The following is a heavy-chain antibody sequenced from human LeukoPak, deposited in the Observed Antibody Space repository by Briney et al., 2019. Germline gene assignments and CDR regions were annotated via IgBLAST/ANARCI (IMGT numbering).Heavy chain of an antibody. CDR2: IIPIFGTA. V-gene: IGHV1-69*05. CDR1: GGTFGSYA. J-gene: IGHJ6*03. Sequence: ASVKVSCKASGGTFGSYAISWVRQAPGQGLEWMGGIIPIFGTANYAQKFQGRVTITTDESTSTAYMELSSLRSEDTAVYYCARGSIHYYYMDVWGKGTTVTVSS. CDR3: ARGSIHYYYMDV.